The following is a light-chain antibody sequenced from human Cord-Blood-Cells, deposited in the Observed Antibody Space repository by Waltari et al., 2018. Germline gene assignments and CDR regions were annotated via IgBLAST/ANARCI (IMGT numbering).Light chain of an antibody. J-gene: IGLJ3*02. V-gene: IGLV2-23*01. CDR3: CSYAGSSTSWV. Sequence: QSALTQPASVSGSPGQSLTISCTGTSSDVGSYNLVSWYQQHPCKAPKLMIYEGSKRPSGVSNRFSGSKSGNTASLTSSGLQAEDEADYDCCSYAGSSTSWVFGGGTKLTVL. CDR2: EGS. CDR1: SSDVGSYNL.